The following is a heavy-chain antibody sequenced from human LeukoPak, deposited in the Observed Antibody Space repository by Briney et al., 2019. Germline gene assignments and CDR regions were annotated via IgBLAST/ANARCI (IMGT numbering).Heavy chain of an antibody. CDR1: GFTFSSYW. Sequence: GGSLRLSCAASGFTFSSYWMSWVRQAPGKGLGWVANIKQEGSEKYYVDSMKGRFTISRDKAKNSLYLQMNSLRAEDTAVYYCARAGSITMIVVVTHWGQGTLVTVSS. CDR3: ARAGSITMIVVVTH. D-gene: IGHD3-22*01. J-gene: IGHJ4*02. CDR2: IKQEGSEK. V-gene: IGHV3-7*01.